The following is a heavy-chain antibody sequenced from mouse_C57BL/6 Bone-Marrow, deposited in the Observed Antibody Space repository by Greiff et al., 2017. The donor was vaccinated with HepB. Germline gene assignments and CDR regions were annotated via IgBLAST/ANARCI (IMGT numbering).Heavy chain of an antibody. Sequence: EVQLVESGGGLVQSGRSLRLSCATSGFTFSDFYMEWVRQAPGKGLEWIAASRNKANDYTTEYSASVKGRFIVSRDTSQSILYLQMNALRAEDAAIYYCARDDGYYGAMDYWGQGTSVTVSS. V-gene: IGHV7-1*01. CDR3: ARDDGYYGAMDY. CDR2: SRNKANDYTT. J-gene: IGHJ4*01. D-gene: IGHD2-3*01. CDR1: GFTFSDFY.